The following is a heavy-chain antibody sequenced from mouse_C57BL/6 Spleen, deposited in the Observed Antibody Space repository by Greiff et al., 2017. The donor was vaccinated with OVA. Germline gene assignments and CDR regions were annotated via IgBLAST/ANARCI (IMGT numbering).Heavy chain of an antibody. CDR3: ARGDYEAWFAY. D-gene: IGHD2-4*01. J-gene: IGHJ3*01. CDR2: ISYGGTN. CDR1: GYSFTSGCF. Sequence: EVQLVESGPGLVKPSQSLSLPCSVSGYSFTSGCFWYFLRPFPENQLECVGIISYGGTNNYNPSLKNRNSITRDTSKNQFFLKLNSVTTEDTATYYCARGDYEAWFAYWGQGTLVTVSA. V-gene: IGHV3-6*01.